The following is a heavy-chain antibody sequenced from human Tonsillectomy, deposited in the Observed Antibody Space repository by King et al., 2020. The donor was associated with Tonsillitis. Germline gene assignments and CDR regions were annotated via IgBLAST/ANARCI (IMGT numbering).Heavy chain of an antibody. D-gene: IGHD4-17*01. CDR1: GFTFSKAW. Sequence: VQLVESGGGLVKPGGSLRLSCAASGFTFSKAWMSWVRQAPGKGLEWVGHIKSKTDGGTTDYAAPVKGRFTISRDDSKNTLYLQMNSVKTEDTAVFYCTTATYGDPDYWGQGTLVTVSS. CDR2: IKSKTDGGTT. CDR3: TTATYGDPDY. J-gene: IGHJ4*02. V-gene: IGHV3-15*01.